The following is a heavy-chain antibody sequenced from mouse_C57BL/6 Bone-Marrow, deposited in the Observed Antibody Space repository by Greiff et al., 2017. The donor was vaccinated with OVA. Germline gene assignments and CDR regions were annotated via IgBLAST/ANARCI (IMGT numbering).Heavy chain of an antibody. Sequence: VQGVESGAELVRPGASVTLSCKASGYTFTDYEMHWVKQTPVHGLEWIGAFDPETGGTAYNQKFKGKAILTADKSSSTAYMERRSLTSEDSAFYYGTRSLYGFDYWGQGTTLTVSS. CDR2: FDPETGGT. CDR3: TRSLYGFDY. CDR1: GYTFTDYE. J-gene: IGHJ2*01. V-gene: IGHV1-15*01. D-gene: IGHD2-10*02.